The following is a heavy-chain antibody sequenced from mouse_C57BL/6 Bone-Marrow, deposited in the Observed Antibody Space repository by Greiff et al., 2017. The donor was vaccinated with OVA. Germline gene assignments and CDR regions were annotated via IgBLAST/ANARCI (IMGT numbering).Heavy chain of an antibody. CDR3: ARSPIYYGNYGYFDY. D-gene: IGHD2-1*01. CDR1: GYTFTSYW. J-gene: IGHJ2*01. V-gene: IGHV1-62-3*01. Sequence: QVQLKQPGAELVKPGASVKLSCKASGYTFTSYWMHWVKQRPGRGLEWIGRIDPNSGGTKYNEKFKSKATLTVDKPSSTAYMQLSSLTSEDSAIYFCARSPIYYGNYGYFDYWGQGTTLTVSS. CDR2: IDPNSGGT.